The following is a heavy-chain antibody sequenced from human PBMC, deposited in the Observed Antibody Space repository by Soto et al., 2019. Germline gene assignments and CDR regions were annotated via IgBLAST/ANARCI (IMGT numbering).Heavy chain of an antibody. CDR3: ARDPETRSDY. J-gene: IGHJ4*02. V-gene: IGHV1-18*01. CDR1: GSTFTSYG. Sequence: QVQLVQSGAEVKKPGASVKVSCKASGSTFTSYGISWVRQAPGQGLEWMGWISAYNGNTNYAQQRKGRVTMTTDTATRTAYMEVRSLRSDDTAVYYCARDPETRSDYWGQGTLVTVSS. CDR2: ISAYNGNT.